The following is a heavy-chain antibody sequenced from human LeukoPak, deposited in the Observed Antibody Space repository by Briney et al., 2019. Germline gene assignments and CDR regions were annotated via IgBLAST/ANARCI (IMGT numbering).Heavy chain of an antibody. D-gene: IGHD6-6*01. CDR3: AKALIAARPSGDDY. CDR2: IKQDGSEK. Sequence: GGSLGLSCAASGFTFSSYWMSWVRQAPGKGLEWVANIKQDGSEKYYVDSVKGRFTISRDNAKNSLYLQMNSLRAEDTAVYYCAKALIAARPSGDDYWGQGTLVTVSS. V-gene: IGHV3-7*03. CDR1: GFTFSSYW. J-gene: IGHJ4*02.